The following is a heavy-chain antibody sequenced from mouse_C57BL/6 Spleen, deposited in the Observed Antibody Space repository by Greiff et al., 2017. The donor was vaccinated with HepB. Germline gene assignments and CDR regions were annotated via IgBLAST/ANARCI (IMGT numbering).Heavy chain of an antibody. CDR3: ARALTGTTWFAY. Sequence: EVQVVESGGGLVKPGGSLKLSCAASGFTFSSYAMSWVRQTPEKRLEWVATISDGGSYTYYPDNVKGRFTISRDNAKNNLYLQMSHLKSEDTAMYYCARALTGTTWFAYWGQGTLVTVSA. J-gene: IGHJ3*01. CDR2: ISDGGSYT. D-gene: IGHD4-1*01. CDR1: GFTFSSYA. V-gene: IGHV5-4*01.